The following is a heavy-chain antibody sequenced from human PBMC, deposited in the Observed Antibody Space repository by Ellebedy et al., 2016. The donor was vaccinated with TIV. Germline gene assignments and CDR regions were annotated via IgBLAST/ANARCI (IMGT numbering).Heavy chain of an antibody. Sequence: MPSETLSLTCAVSGGSISSSNWWSWVRQPPGKGLEWIGEIYHSGSTNYNPSLKSRVTISVDTSKNQFSLKLSSVTAADTAVYYCARHPIGFLEWLPQANWFDPWGQGTLVTVSS. J-gene: IGHJ5*02. V-gene: IGHV4-4*02. CDR2: IYHSGST. CDR3: ARHPIGFLEWLPQANWFDP. D-gene: IGHD3-3*02. CDR1: GGSISSSNW.